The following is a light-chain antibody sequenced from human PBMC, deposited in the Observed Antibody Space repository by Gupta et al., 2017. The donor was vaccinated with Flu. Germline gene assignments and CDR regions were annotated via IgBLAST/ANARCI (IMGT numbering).Light chain of an antibody. Sequence: QSVLTQPPSASGTPRQRVTITCSGGSSNIGRHYVHWYQQVPGTAHNLLIYRDSQRPSGVPDRFSCSNSGTADSPALFGLRSEGEAEDDYSTSAGSLGGHVVFGGGTTVTVL. V-gene: IGLV1-47*01. CDR1: SSNIGRHY. CDR3: STSAGSLGGHVV. CDR2: RDS. J-gene: IGLJ2*01.